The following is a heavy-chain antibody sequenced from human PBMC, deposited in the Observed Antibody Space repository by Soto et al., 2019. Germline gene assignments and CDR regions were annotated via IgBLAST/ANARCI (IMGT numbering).Heavy chain of an antibody. CDR2: IIPILGIA. CDR3: ARYDSSGYSDFGFDP. V-gene: IGHV1-69*02. D-gene: IGHD3-22*01. CDR1: AGTISSYT. Sequence: SVKVSCKASAGTISSYTISWVRQAPGQGLEWMGRIIPILGIANYAQKFQGRVTITADKSTSTAYMELSSLRSEDTAVYYCARYDSSGYSDFGFDPWGQGTLVTVSS. J-gene: IGHJ5*02.